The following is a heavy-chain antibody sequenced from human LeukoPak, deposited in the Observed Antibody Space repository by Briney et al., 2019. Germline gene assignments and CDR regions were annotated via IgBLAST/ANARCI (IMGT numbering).Heavy chain of an antibody. CDR3: AKDQVRGYSYGIKDY. CDR1: GFTFSSYW. CDR2: IKLDGSEK. V-gene: IGHV3-7*01. Sequence: GGSLRLSCAASGFTFSSYWMSWVRQAPGKGLEWVANIKLDGSEKYYVDSVKGRFTISRDNAKNSLYLQMNSLRAEDTAVYYCAKDQVRGYSYGIKDYWGQGSLVTVSS. J-gene: IGHJ4*02. D-gene: IGHD5-18*01.